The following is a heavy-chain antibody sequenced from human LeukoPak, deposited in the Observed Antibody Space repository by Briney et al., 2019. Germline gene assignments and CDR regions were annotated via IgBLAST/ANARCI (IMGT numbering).Heavy chain of an antibody. CDR3: VRDSYCGGDCYRLHDL. J-gene: IGHJ4*02. CDR2: ISSSSSTI. Sequence: TGGSLRLSCAASGFTFSMFSMNWVRQPPGKGLEWISYISSSSSTIHYADSVKGRFTISRDNAKKSLYLQMSSLRAEDTALYFCVRDSYCGGDCYRLHDLWGQGTLVAVSS. V-gene: IGHV3-48*01. CDR1: GFTFSMFS. D-gene: IGHD2-21*02.